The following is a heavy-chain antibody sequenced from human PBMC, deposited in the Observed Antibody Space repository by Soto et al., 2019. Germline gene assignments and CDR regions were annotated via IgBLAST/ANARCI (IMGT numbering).Heavy chain of an antibody. CDR1: GFTFSNYA. CDR2: ISYEGSNR. D-gene: IGHD5-12*01. J-gene: IGHJ1*01. V-gene: IGHV3-30*03. CDR3: AVGDGYNTYVDH. Sequence: QVQLVESGGGVVQPGRSLRLSCVASGFTFSNYAMHWVRQAPGKGLEWVAVISYEGSNRYHIDSVKGRFSISRDNSKNTVYLQMNSLRAEDTAVYYCAVGDGYNTYVDHWGQGTLVTVSS.